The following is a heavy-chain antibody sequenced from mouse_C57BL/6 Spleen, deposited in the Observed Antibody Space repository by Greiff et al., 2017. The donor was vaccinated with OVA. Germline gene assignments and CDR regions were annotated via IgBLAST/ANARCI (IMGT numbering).Heavy chain of an antibody. CDR2: IYPGDGDT. V-gene: IGHV1-80*01. J-gene: IGHJ1*03. CDR1: GYAFSSYR. CDR3: ARADYSWYFDV. Sequence: QVQLKQSGAELVKPGASVKISCKASGYAFSSYRMNWVKQRPGKGLEWIGQIYPGDGDTNYNGKFKGKATLTADKSSSTAYMQLSSLTSEDSAVYFCARADYSWYFDVWGTGTTVTVSS. D-gene: IGHD1-1*02.